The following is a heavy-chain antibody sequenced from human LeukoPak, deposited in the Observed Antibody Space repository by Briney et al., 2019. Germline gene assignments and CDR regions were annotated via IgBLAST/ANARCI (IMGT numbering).Heavy chain of an antibody. Sequence: ASVKVSCKASGYTFTSYDTNWVRQATGQGLEWMGWMNPNSGNTGYAQKFQGRITITRNTSISTAYMELSSLRSDDTAVYYCARASGSGSVPSPYYFDYWGQGTLVTVSS. J-gene: IGHJ4*02. CDR2: MNPNSGNT. D-gene: IGHD3-10*01. V-gene: IGHV1-8*03. CDR1: GYTFTSYD. CDR3: ARASGSGSVPSPYYFDY.